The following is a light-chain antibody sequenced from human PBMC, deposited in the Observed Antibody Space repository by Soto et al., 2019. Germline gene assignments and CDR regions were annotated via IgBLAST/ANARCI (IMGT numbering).Light chain of an antibody. CDR2: DAS. Sequence: EIVLTQSPATLSLSPGERATLSCRASQSVSSYLAWYQQKPGQAPRLLIYDASNRATGIPARFSGSGSGTDFTLTISSLETEDFAGYYCQQNSNWPPWTFGQGTKVEIK. V-gene: IGKV3-11*01. J-gene: IGKJ1*01. CDR3: QQNSNWPPWT. CDR1: QSVSSY.